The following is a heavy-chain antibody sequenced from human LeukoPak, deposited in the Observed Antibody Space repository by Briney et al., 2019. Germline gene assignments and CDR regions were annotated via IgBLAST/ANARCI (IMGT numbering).Heavy chain of an antibody. J-gene: IGHJ4*02. D-gene: IGHD4-23*01. CDR3: ARHRGPTTEVTRDFDY. Sequence: SETLSLTCTVFGGSMNNYYWSWLRQPPGKGLEWIGYIYYSGTTNHNPSLKSRVTISVDTSKNQFSLKLTSVSAADTAVYYCARHRGPTTEVTRDFDYWGQGTLVTVSS. V-gene: IGHV4-59*01. CDR2: IYYSGTT. CDR1: GGSMNNYY.